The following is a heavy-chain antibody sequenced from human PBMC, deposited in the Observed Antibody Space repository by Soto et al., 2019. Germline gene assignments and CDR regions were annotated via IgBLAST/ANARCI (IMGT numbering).Heavy chain of an antibody. Sequence: SETLSLTCTVSGGSISSYYWSWIRQPPGKGLEWIGYIYYSGSTNYNPSLKSRVTISVNTSKNQFSLKLSSVTAADTAVYYCARRYASGFDNWCQETPLTVSS. J-gene: IGHJ4*02. CDR3: ARRYASGFDN. D-gene: IGHD1-1*01. V-gene: IGHV4-59*08. CDR2: IYYSGST. CDR1: GGSISSYY.